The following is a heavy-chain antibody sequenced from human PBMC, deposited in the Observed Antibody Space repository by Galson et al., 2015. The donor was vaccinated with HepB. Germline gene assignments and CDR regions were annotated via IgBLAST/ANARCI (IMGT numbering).Heavy chain of an antibody. CDR2: ISGHNDDT. V-gene: IGHV1-18*01. D-gene: IGHD2-2*01. CDR1: HYTFSKFA. Sequence: QSGAEVKKPGASVKVSCQASHYTFSKFAINWVRQAPGQGLEWLGWISGHNDDTNSANKFQGRVTMTTDKSTKTVYMELRSLRSDDTAVYFCATGIESRNSEVEYWGQGTLVIVSS. CDR3: ATGIESRNSEVEY. J-gene: IGHJ4*02.